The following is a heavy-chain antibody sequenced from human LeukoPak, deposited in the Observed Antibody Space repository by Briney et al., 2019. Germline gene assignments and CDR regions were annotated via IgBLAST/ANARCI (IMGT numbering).Heavy chain of an antibody. CDR1: GFSFSSYS. Sequence: GGSLRLSCAASGFSFSSYSMNWVRQAPGKGLVWVSRINSDGSSISYADSVKGRFTISRDSAKNTLYLQMDSLGTEDTAVYYCAQDDRIFWKAFDIWGQGTMVTVSS. CDR3: AQDDRIFWKAFDI. J-gene: IGHJ3*02. V-gene: IGHV3-74*01. D-gene: IGHD2-15*01. CDR2: INSDGSSI.